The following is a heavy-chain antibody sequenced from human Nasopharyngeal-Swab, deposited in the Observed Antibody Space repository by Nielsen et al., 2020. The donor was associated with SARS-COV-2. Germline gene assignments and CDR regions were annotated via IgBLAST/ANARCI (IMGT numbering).Heavy chain of an antibody. CDR2: IYTSGST. CDR3: ARGSRFTIFGVVPDYYYGMDV. Sequence: SETLSLTCTVSGGSISSYYWSWIRQPAGKGLEWIGRIYTSGSTNYNPSLKSRVTMSVDTSKNQSSLKLSSVTAADTAVYYCARGSRFTIFGVVPDYYYGMDVWGQGTTVTVSS. CDR1: GGSISSYY. V-gene: IGHV4-4*07. D-gene: IGHD3-3*01. J-gene: IGHJ6*02.